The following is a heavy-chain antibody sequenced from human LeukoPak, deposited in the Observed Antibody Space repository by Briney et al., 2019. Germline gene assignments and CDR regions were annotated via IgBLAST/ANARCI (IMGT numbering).Heavy chain of an antibody. CDR1: GGSFSGYY. CDR3: ARQGGYSSPFSV. Sequence: SETLSLTCAVYGGSFSGYYWSWIRQPPGKGLEWIGEINHSGSTNYNPSLKSRVTISLDTSRNQFSLTLNSVTAADTAVYYCARQGGYSSPFSVWGKGTTVTVSS. CDR2: INHSGST. V-gene: IGHV4-34*01. J-gene: IGHJ6*04. D-gene: IGHD6-13*01.